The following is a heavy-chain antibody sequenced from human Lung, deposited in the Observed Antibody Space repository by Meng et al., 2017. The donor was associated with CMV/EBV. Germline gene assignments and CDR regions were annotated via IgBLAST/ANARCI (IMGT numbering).Heavy chain of an antibody. CDR3: TRDVSPRSSAYFAIYYFYALDV. CDR1: GFTFSSYS. V-gene: IGHV3-21*01. Sequence: GGSXRLXCAASGFTFSSYSMNWVRQAPGKGLEWVSFISNSGAYIYYADSVKGRFSISRDNAQNSLYLHINSLRAEDTAVYYCTRDVSPRSSAYFAIYYFYALDVXGQGXAVTVSS. CDR2: ISNSGAYI. J-gene: IGHJ6*02. D-gene: IGHD2-21*01.